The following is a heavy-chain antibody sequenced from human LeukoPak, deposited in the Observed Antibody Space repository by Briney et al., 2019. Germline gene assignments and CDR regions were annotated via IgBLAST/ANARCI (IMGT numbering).Heavy chain of an antibody. CDR3: VTNDGVFTGYDVFDV. CDR1: GGSMRSNNYY. CDR2: VYYDGNT. Sequence: SQTLSLTCTVSGGSMRSNNYYWGWIRQPPGKGLEWIGSVYYDGNTYVSPSLKSRVTISEDTSKNQFSLELTSVTAEDTALYYCVTNDGVFTGYDVFDVWGQGRMVTVSS. V-gene: IGHV4-39*07. D-gene: IGHD3-9*01. J-gene: IGHJ3*01.